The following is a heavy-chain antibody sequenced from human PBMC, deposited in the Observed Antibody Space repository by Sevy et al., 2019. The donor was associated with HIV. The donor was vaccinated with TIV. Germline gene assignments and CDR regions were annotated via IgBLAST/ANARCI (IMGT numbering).Heavy chain of an antibody. CDR3: ARGGYYYDNAAYYALDS. Sequence: GGSLRLSCAATGFTFRNYAMHWVRQTPGKGLEWVAIIWSDGRFENHGDSVKGRFTISRDNSKNTLYLQMNNVRVEDTAVYYCARGGYYYDNAAYYALDSWGQGTLVTVSS. J-gene: IGHJ4*02. V-gene: IGHV3-33*01. D-gene: IGHD3-22*01. CDR1: GFTFRNYA. CDR2: IWSDGRFE.